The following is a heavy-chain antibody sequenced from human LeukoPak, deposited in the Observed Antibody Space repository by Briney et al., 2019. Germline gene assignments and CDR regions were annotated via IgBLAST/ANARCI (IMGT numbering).Heavy chain of an antibody. CDR3: ARDGYYGSSGPFDY. D-gene: IGHD3-22*01. CDR1: GGSLSSYY. CDR2: IYYSGST. J-gene: IGHJ4*02. Sequence: SETLSLTCTVSGGSLSSYYWSWIRQPPGKGLEWIGYIYYSGSTNYNPSLKSRVTISVDTSKNQFSLKLSSVTAADTAVYYCARDGYYGSSGPFDYWGQGTLVTVSS. V-gene: IGHV4-59*01.